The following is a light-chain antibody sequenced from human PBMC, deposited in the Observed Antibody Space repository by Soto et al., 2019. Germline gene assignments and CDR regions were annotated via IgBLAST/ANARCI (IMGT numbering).Light chain of an antibody. J-gene: IGKJ2*01. Sequence: EIVLTQSPATLSLSPGERATLSCRASQSVSRYLDWYQQKPDQAPRLLIYDASNRATGIPARFSGSGSGTAFTLTISSLEPEDFAVYYCQQRSIWPPYTFGQGTKLESK. CDR1: QSVSRY. CDR2: DAS. V-gene: IGKV3-11*01. CDR3: QQRSIWPPYT.